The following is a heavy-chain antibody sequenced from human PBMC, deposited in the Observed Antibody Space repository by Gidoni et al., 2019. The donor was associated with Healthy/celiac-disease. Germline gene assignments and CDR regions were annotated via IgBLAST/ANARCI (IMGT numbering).Heavy chain of an antibody. CDR1: GFTVRTNY. D-gene: IGHD1-26*01. Sequence: EVQLVESGGGLVQPGGSLSLSCAASGFTVRTNYMSWVRQAPGKGLEGVAVIYIGGSTYYADLVKCRFTISREKSKNTRYLKMNRLRAEDTAVYYCARERQVGATGENWFEPWGQGTLVTVSS. CDR3: ARERQVGATGENWFEP. V-gene: IGHV3-66*01. J-gene: IGHJ5*02. CDR2: IYIGGST.